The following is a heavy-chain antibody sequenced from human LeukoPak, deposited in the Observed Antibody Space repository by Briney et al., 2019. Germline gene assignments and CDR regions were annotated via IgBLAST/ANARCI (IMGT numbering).Heavy chain of an antibody. V-gene: IGHV4-59*08. J-gene: IGHJ4*02. Sequence: SETLSLTCTVSGGSISSYYWSWIRQPPGKGLEWIGYIYYSGSTNYNPSLKSRVTISVDTSKNQFSLKLISVTAADTAVYYCATQQWLFGTLFDYWGQGTLVTVSS. CDR1: GGSISSYY. CDR2: IYYSGST. D-gene: IGHD6-19*01. CDR3: ATQQWLFGTLFDY.